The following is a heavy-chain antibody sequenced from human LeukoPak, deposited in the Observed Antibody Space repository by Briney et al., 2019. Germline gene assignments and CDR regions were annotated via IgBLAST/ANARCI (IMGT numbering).Heavy chain of an antibody. Sequence: ASVKVSCKASGYTFTGYYMHWVRQAPGQGLEWMGWINPNSGGTNYAQKFQGRVTMTRGPSISTAYMDLSRLRSDDTAVYYCARAYYTGPFDYWGQGTLVTVSS. CDR3: ARAYYTGPFDY. CDR1: GYTFTGYY. V-gene: IGHV1-2*02. D-gene: IGHD1-26*01. CDR2: INPNSGGT. J-gene: IGHJ4*02.